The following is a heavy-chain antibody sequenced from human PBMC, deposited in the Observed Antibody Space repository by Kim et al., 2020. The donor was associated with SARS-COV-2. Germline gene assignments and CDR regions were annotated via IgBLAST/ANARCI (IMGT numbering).Heavy chain of an antibody. CDR2: IYNSGRT. D-gene: IGHD6-13*01. CDR3: ARDQYSSSWYSRWFDP. CDR1: GGPISSYY. J-gene: IGHJ5*02. V-gene: IGHV4-59*01. Sequence: SETLSLTCTVSGGPISSYYWSWIRQPPGKGLEWIGYIYNSGRTNYIPSLKSRVTTSVDTSKNQFSLKLSSVTAADTAVYYCARDQYSSSWYSRWFDPWG.